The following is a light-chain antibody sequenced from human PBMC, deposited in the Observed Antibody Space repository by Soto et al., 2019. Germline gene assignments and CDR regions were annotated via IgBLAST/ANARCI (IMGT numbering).Light chain of an antibody. Sequence: VLAYTTDAQVRLLTERATIYCKSSQSILFTSSNKNYLTWYQQKPGQPPKVLISGASSRYSGVPDRFSGSGSGTDFTLTIYDLQAEDVAIYYCQQYYNSPFTFGQGTKVDI. CDR2: GAS. V-gene: IGKV4-1*01. J-gene: IGKJ2*01. CDR1: QSILFTSSNKNY. CDR3: QQYYNSPFT.